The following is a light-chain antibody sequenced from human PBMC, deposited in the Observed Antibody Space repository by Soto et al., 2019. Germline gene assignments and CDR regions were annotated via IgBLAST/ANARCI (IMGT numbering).Light chain of an antibody. CDR1: SSNIGAGYD. J-gene: IGLJ1*01. Sequence: QSALTQPPSVSGAPGQRVTISCTGSSSNIGAGYDVHWYQQLPGTAPKLLIYGNSNRPSGVPDRFSGSKSGTSASLAITGLQAKDEADYYCQSYDSSLSVIFGTGTKVTVL. CDR2: GNS. V-gene: IGLV1-40*01. CDR3: QSYDSSLSVI.